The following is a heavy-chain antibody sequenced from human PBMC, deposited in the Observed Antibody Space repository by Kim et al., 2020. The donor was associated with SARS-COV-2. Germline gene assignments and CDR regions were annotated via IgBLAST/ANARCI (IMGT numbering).Heavy chain of an antibody. D-gene: IGHD6-13*01. CDR1: GFTFDDYA. V-gene: IGHV3-9*01. CDR2: ISWNSGSI. Sequence: GGSLRLSCAASGFTFDDYAMHWVRQAPGKGLEWVSGISWNSGSIGYADSVKGRFTISRDNAKNSLYLQMNSLRAEDTALYYCAKDIRQQLLQGNWFDPWGQGTLVTVSS. J-gene: IGHJ5*02. CDR3: AKDIRQQLLQGNWFDP.